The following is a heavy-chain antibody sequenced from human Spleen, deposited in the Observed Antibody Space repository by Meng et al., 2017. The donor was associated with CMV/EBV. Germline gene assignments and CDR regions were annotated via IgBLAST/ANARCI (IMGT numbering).Heavy chain of an antibody. CDR2: ISPNRGGT. CDR1: GYSCNDYY. J-gene: IGHJ2*01. CDR3: ARDYTNWYFDL. V-gene: IGHV1-2*02. D-gene: IGHD4-11*01. Sequence: SCKASGYSCNDYYLHWVRQAPGQGLEWMGWISPNRGGTNYAQKFQGRVTMTRDTSISTAYMELSRLRSDDTAVYYCARDYTNWYFDLWGRGTLVTVSS.